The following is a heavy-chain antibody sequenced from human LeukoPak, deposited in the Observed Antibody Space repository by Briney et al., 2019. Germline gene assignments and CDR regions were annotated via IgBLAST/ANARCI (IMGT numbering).Heavy chain of an antibody. V-gene: IGHV3-30*02. CDR2: IRYDGSNK. D-gene: IGHD4-23*01. CDR3: AKDSSVVTAFDAFDI. CDR1: GFTFSNYG. J-gene: IGHJ3*02. Sequence: GGSLRLSCAASGFTFSNYGMHWVRQAPGKGLDWVAFIRYDGSNKYYADSVKGRFTISRDNSKNTLYLQMNSLRAEDTAVYYCAKDSSVVTAFDAFDIWGQGTMVTVSS.